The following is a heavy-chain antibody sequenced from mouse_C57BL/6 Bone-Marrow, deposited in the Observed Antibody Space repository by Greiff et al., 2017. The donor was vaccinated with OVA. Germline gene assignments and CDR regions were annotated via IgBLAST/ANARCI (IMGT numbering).Heavy chain of an antibody. J-gene: IGHJ1*03. Sequence: QVQLQQSGAELVKPGASVKLSCKASGYTFTSYWMHWVKQRPGRGLEWIGRIDPNSGGTKYNEKFKSKATLTVDKPSSTAYMQLSSLTSEDSAVYLCAISDWDGPHWYFDVWGTGTTVTVSS. D-gene: IGHD4-1*01. CDR3: AISDWDGPHWYFDV. CDR2: IDPNSGGT. V-gene: IGHV1-72*01. CDR1: GYTFTSYW.